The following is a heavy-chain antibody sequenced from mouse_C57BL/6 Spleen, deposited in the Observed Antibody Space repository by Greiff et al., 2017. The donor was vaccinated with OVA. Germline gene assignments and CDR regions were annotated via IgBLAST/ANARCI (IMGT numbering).Heavy chain of an antibody. CDR1: GYSFTSYY. V-gene: IGHV1-66*01. J-gene: IGHJ4*01. CDR3: ARVDYYGSSYAMDY. Sequence: ESGPELVKPGASVKISCKASGYSFTSYYLHWVKQRPGQGLEWIGWIYPGSGNTKYNEKFKGKATLTADTSSSTAYMQLSSLTSEDSAVYYCARVDYYGSSYAMDYWGQGTSVTVSS. D-gene: IGHD1-1*01. CDR2: IYPGSGNT.